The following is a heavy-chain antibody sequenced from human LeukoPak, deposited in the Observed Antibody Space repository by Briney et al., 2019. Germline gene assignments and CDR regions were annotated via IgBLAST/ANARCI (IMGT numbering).Heavy chain of an antibody. CDR3: AIVLSLPSYGPTTGATHYYYHGMDV. CDR2: ISAYNVNT. CDR1: GYTFTSYG. Sequence: ASVKVPCKASGYTFTSYGISWVPQAPGQGLEWMGWISAYNVNTHYAQKLQGTVTMTTDTSTSTAYMELRSLRSDDTAVYYCAIVLSLPSYGPTTGATHYYYHGMDVWGEATTVTVSS. V-gene: IGHV1-18*01. J-gene: IGHJ6*04. D-gene: IGHD5-18*01.